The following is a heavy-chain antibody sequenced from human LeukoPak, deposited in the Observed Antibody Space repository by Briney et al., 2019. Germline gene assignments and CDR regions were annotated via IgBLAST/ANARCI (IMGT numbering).Heavy chain of an antibody. CDR2: IYSGGST. CDR1: GFTVSSNY. J-gene: IGHJ4*02. CDR3: ARADVVVVAASPFDY. Sequence: GGSLRLSCAASGFTVSSNYMSWVRQAPGKGLEWVSVIYSGGSTYYADSVKGRFTISRDNSKNTLYLQMNSLRAEDTAVYYCARADVVVVAASPFDYWGQGTLVTVSS. D-gene: IGHD2-15*01. V-gene: IGHV3-53*01.